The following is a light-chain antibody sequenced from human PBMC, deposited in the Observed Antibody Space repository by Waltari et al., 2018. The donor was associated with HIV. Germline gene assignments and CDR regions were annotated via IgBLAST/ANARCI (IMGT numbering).Light chain of an antibody. CDR1: QTVNTW. CDR3: QQYGSFWT. Sequence: DIQMAQSPSNLSASVGDRVTITCRASQTVNTWLAWYQQKPGGAPQLLIYKASILENGVPSRFSGSGSGTDFTLTISRLQPDDVGFYYCQQYGSFWTFGQGTKVQVK. J-gene: IGKJ1*01. CDR2: KAS. V-gene: IGKV1-5*03.